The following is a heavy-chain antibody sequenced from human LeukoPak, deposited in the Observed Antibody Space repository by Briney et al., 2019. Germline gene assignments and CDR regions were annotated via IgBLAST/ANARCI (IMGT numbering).Heavy chain of an antibody. CDR3: AKKGEDYGDY. Sequence: GGSLRLSCAASGFTFSSYGMHWVRQAPGKGLEWVAVISYDGSNKYYADSVKGRFTISRDNSKNTLYPQMNSLRAEDTAVYYCAKKGEDYGDYWGQGTLVTVSS. J-gene: IGHJ4*02. V-gene: IGHV3-30*18. CDR2: ISYDGSNK. CDR1: GFTFSSYG.